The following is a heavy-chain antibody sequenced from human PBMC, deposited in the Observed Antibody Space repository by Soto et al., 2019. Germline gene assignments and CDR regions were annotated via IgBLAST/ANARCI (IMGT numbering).Heavy chain of an antibody. CDR2: VNVGNDYR. V-gene: IGHV1-3*01. Sequence: QVQLVQSGAEVKKPGASVKISCKASGFNFATHAIHWLRQAPGHSLEWMGWVNVGNDYRRYSQKFQGRVTFTRDTSASTAYMELTSLRSDDSAMYYCARGAVAFEEALFPDYWGQGSLVTVSS. CDR1: GFNFATHA. J-gene: IGHJ4*02. D-gene: IGHD3-10*01. CDR3: ARGAVAFEEALFPDY.